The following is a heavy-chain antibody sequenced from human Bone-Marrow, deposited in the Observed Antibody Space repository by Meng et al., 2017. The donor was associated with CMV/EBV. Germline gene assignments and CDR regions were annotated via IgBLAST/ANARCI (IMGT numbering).Heavy chain of an antibody. V-gene: IGHV3-74*01. Sequence: GGSLRLSCAASGFTFSSYWMHWVRQVPGKGLVWVSRIHRDAYYADSVRGRFTISRDNSRNTLYLQMNSLRTDDTAVYYCARGEAGTHFDNWGQGTLVTVSS. D-gene: IGHD6-13*01. CDR1: GFTFSSYW. CDR3: ARGEAGTHFDN. J-gene: IGHJ4*02. CDR2: IHRDA.